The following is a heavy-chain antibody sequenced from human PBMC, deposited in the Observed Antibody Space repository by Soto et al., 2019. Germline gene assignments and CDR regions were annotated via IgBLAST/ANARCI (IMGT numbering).Heavy chain of an antibody. Sequence: GASVKVSCKVSGYTLTELSMHWVRQAPGKGLEWMGGFDPEDGETIYAQKFQGRVTMTEDTSTDTAYMELSSLRSEDTAVYYCATAGIVVVPAAIHGPVASYYYGMDVWGQGTTVTVSS. J-gene: IGHJ6*02. D-gene: IGHD2-2*02. V-gene: IGHV1-24*01. CDR2: FDPEDGET. CDR1: GYTLTELS. CDR3: ATAGIVVVPAAIHGPVASYYYGMDV.